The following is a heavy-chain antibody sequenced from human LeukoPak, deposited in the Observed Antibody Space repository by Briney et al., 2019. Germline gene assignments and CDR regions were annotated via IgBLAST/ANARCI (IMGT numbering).Heavy chain of an antibody. CDR3: ARVIAAAGKSNWFDP. V-gene: IGHV1-18*01. J-gene: IGHJ5*02. Sequence: SVKVSCKASGCTFTSYGISGLRQAPGQGREGMGWISAYNGNTNYAQKLQGRVTMTTDTSTSTAYMELRSLRSDDTAVYYCARVIAAAGKSNWFDPWGQGTLVTVSS. CDR2: ISAYNGNT. D-gene: IGHD6-13*01. CDR1: GCTFTSYG.